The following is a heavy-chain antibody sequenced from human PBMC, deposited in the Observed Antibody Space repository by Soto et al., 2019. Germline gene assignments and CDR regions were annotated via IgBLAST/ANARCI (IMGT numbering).Heavy chain of an antibody. J-gene: IGHJ5*02. D-gene: IGHD6-6*01. Sequence: ASVKVSCKAYDFSFTSHGISWVRQAPGQGLEWMGWISGYNGNTNYAQKFQARVTMTADTSTRTAYMELRSLRSDDTALYYCARKSSSSSWFDPWGQGTLVTVSS. CDR2: ISGYNGNT. V-gene: IGHV1-18*01. CDR3: ARKSSSSSWFDP. CDR1: DFSFTSHG.